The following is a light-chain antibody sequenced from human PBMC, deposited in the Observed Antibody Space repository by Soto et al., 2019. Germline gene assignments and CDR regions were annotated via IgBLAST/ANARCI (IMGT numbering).Light chain of an antibody. V-gene: IGKV3-11*01. J-gene: IGKJ4*01. CDR1: QSVSTY. CDR2: DAS. Sequence: EIVLTQSPATLSLSPGERATLSCRASQSVSTYLAWYQQKPGQAPRLLIHDASTRATGIPARFRGSGSGTDFTLTISSLEPEDFGVYYCQQRSNWPALTFGGGTKVDIK. CDR3: QQRSNWPALT.